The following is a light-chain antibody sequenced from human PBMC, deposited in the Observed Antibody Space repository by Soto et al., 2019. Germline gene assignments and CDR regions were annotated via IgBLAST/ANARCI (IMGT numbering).Light chain of an antibody. V-gene: IGKV3-20*01. CDR2: GAA. CDR1: QSVSNSY. Sequence: EIVLTQSPGTLSLSPGERDTLSCRAIQSVSNSYLAWYQQKPGQAPRLLIYGAATRATGIPDRFSGSGSGTDFILTISRQEPEDFAVYYCQQYGSSPPITFGQGTRLEIK. J-gene: IGKJ5*01. CDR3: QQYGSSPPIT.